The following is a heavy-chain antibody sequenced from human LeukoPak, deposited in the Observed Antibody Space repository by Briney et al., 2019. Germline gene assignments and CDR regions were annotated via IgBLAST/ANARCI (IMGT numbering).Heavy chain of an antibody. CDR3: AYIAGLRFDY. Sequence: SETLSLTCTVSGVSISSYYWSWLRQPPGKGLEWIGYIYYSGSTSHSPSLKSRVTMSIDTSKSQFSLKLDSVTTADTAVYYCAYIAGLRFDYWGQGVLVTVSS. V-gene: IGHV4-59*01. J-gene: IGHJ4*02. D-gene: IGHD2-21*01. CDR1: GVSISSYY. CDR2: IYYSGST.